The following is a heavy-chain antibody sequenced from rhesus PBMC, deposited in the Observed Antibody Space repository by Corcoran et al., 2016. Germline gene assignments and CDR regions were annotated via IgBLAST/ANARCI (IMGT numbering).Heavy chain of an antibody. CDR2: IYGNSAST. CDR3: ARATPYYYDSGPRFDV. V-gene: IGHV4-73*01. J-gene: IGHJ5-1*01. CDR1: GGSISGYYY. D-gene: IGHD3-28*01. Sequence: QVQLQQWGEGLVKPSETLSLTCAVYGGSISGYYYWSWIRQPPGKGLEWIGYIYGNSASTNYNPSLKTRVPISKDTSKNQFSLKLSSVTAADTAVYYCARATPYYYDSGPRFDVWGPGVLVTVSS.